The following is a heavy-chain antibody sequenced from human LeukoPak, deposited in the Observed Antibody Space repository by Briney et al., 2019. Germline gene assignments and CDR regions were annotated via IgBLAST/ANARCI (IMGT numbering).Heavy chain of an antibody. D-gene: IGHD3-10*01. Sequence: GGSLRLSCAASGFTFSSYAMSWVRQAPGKGLEWVSAISGSGGSTYYADSVKGRFTISRDNSNNTLYLQMNSLRSEYTAVYYCAKDSYCYGSGSYYNLPLDAFDICGQGTMVTVSS. CDR3: AKDSYCYGSGSYYNLPLDAFDI. CDR1: GFTFSSYA. CDR2: ISGSGGST. J-gene: IGHJ3*02. V-gene: IGHV3-23*01.